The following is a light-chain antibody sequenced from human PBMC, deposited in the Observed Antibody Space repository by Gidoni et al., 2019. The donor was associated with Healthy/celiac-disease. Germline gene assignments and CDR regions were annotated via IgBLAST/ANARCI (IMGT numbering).Light chain of an antibody. J-gene: IGKJ1*01. Sequence: DIVMTQSPLSLPVISGEPASISCRSSQSLLHSNGYNYLDWYLQKPGQSPQLLIYLGSNRASGVPDRFSGSGSGTDFTLKISRVEAEDVGVYYCMQALQTPPTFXQXTKVEIK. CDR1: QSLLHSNGYNY. V-gene: IGKV2-28*01. CDR2: LGS. CDR3: MQALQTPPT.